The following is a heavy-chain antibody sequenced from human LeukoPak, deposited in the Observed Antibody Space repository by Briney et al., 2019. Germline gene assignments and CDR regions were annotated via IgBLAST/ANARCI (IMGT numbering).Heavy chain of an antibody. D-gene: IGHD2-21*02. CDR1: GGSISSGNW. CDR2: IYHSGST. CDR3: ARTDDAFHI. J-gene: IGHJ3*02. Sequence: SETLSLTCAVSGGSISSGNWWNWVRQSPGKGLEWIGEIYHSGSTKYNPSLKSRVTISLVMSKNQISLKLSSVTTAVTAMYYCARTDDAFHIWGHGTTVTVSS. V-gene: IGHV4-4*02.